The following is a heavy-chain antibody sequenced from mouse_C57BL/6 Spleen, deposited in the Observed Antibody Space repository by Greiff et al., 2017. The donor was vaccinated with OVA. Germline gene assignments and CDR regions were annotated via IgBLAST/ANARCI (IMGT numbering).Heavy chain of an antibody. D-gene: IGHD1-1*01. CDR2: IDPSDSYT. V-gene: IGHV1-69*01. CDR3: ARKIYYGSVYAMDF. CDR1: GYTFTSYW. Sequence: VQLQQPGAELVMPGASVKLSCKASGYTFTSYWMHWVKQRPGQGLEWIGEIDPSDSYTNYNQKFKGKSTLTVDKSSSTAYMQLSSLTSEDSAVYYCARKIYYGSVYAMDFWGQGTSVTVSS. J-gene: IGHJ4*01.